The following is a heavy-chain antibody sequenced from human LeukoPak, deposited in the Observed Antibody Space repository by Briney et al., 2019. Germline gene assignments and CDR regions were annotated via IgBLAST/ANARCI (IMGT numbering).Heavy chain of an antibody. Sequence: SETLSLTCTVSGDSINTYYWSWIRQPAGEGLEWIGRIYSSGSTNYNPSLKSRVTMSVETSKNQFSLKLNSMTAADTAIYYCARDGGGYYYHYMDVWAKGPRSPSP. CDR2: IYSSGST. J-gene: IGHJ6*03. V-gene: IGHV4-4*07. CDR1: GDSINTYY. CDR3: ARDGGGYYYHYMDV. D-gene: IGHD2-15*01.